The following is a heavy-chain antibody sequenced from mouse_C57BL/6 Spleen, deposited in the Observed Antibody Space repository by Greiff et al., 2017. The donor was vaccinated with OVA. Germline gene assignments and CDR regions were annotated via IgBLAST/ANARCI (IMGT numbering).Heavy chain of an antibody. V-gene: IGHV5-9-1*02. CDR1: GFTFSSYA. D-gene: IGHD4-1*01. Sequence: EVQRVESGEGLVKPGGSLKLSCAASGFTFSSYAMSWVRQTPEKRLEWVAYISSGGDYIYYADTVKGRFTISRDNARNTLYLQMSSLKSEDTAMYYCTRDPTGYWYFDVWGTGTTVTVSS. J-gene: IGHJ1*03. CDR3: TRDPTGYWYFDV. CDR2: ISSGGDYI.